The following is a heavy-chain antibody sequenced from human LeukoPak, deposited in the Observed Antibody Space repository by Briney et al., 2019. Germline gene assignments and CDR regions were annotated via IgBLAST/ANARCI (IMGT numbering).Heavy chain of an antibody. Sequence: GSLRLSCAASGFTVSSPYWSWIRQPAGKGLEWIGRIYTTENTNYNPSLKSRVTMSVDTSKNQFSLKLSSVTAADTAVYYCARDLLHWYFDLWGRGTLVTVSS. J-gene: IGHJ2*01. CDR2: IYTTENT. CDR3: ARDLLHWYFDL. CDR1: GFTVSSPY. V-gene: IGHV4-4*07.